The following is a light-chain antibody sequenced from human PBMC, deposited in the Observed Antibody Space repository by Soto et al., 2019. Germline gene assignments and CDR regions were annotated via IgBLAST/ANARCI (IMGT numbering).Light chain of an antibody. CDR3: XQXXNWPPIT. CDR2: DAS. J-gene: IGKJ5*01. V-gene: IGKV3-15*01. CDR1: QSVRSK. Sequence: EIVMTQSPGTLSVSPGERATLSCRASQSVRSKLAWYQQKPGQAPRLLIYDASTRATGIPARFSGSGSGTEFTLTISSLQSEDFAVYYCXQXXNWPPITFGQGTRLEIK.